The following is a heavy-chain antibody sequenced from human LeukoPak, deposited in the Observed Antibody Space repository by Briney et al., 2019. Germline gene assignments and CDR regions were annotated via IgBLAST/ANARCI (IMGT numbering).Heavy chain of an antibody. CDR3: ARGAEWRDY. V-gene: IGHV3-7*01. CDR2: IKYDGSDK. D-gene: IGHD3-3*01. Sequence: PGGSLRLSCAASGFTFSSYGMHWVRQAPGKGLEWVANIKYDGSDKNYVESVKGRFIISRDNAEKAVYLQMNSLRVDDTAVYYCARGAEWRDYWGQGTLVTVSS. CDR1: GFTFSSYG. J-gene: IGHJ4*02.